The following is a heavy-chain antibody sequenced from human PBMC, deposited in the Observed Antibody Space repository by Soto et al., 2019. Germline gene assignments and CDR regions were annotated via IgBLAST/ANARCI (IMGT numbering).Heavy chain of an antibody. Sequence: GASVKVSCKASGYTFTSYGISWVRQAPGQGLEWMGWISAYNGNTNYAQKLQGRVTMTTDTSTSTAYMELRSLRSDDTAVYYCARDWWDIVGGVAAMDHSYGLDVWGQGTTVTVAS. CDR2: ISAYNGNT. CDR1: GYTFTSYG. J-gene: IGHJ6*02. V-gene: IGHV1-18*01. D-gene: IGHD2-15*01. CDR3: ARDWWDIVGGVAAMDHSYGLDV.